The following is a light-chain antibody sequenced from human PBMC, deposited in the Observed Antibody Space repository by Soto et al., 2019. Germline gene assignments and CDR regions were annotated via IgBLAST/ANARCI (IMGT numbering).Light chain of an antibody. Sequence: DGVLSHTKDSMAVSMGERATMNCKSRQSVLHSSNNKNYLAWYQQKPRQPPKLLIYWASTRESGVPDRFSGSGSGTDFTLTISSLQAEDVAVYYCQQYSSTPPRTFGQRTNVAI. CDR2: WAS. CDR3: QQYSSTPPRT. J-gene: IGKJ1*01. CDR1: QSVLHSSNNKNY. V-gene: IGKV4-1*01.